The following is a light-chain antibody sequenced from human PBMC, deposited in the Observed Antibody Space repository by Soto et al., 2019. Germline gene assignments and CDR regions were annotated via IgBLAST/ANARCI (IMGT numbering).Light chain of an antibody. Sequence: EIVLTQSPCTLSLSPGEGATLSCRASQSVNSYYLAWYQQKPGQAPRLLIYGASIRATGIPDRFSGSGSGTDFTLTSSRLEPEDFAVYYCQQYGTSWYTFGQGTKLEIK. CDR3: QQYGTSWYT. J-gene: IGKJ2*01. CDR1: QSVNSYY. V-gene: IGKV3-20*01. CDR2: GAS.